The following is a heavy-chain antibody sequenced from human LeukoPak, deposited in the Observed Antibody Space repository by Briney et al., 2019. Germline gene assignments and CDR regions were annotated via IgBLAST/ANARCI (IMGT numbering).Heavy chain of an antibody. V-gene: IGHV4-4*07. D-gene: IGHD2-2*03. CDR3: ARDLLDIVVVPAATVNWFDP. Sequence: PSETLSLTCTVSGGSISSYYWSWIRQPAGKGLEWIGRIYTSGSTNYNPSLKGRVTMSVDTSKNQFSLKLSSVTAADTAVYYCARDLLDIVVVPAATVNWFDPWGQGTLVTVSS. CDR1: GGSISSYY. J-gene: IGHJ5*02. CDR2: IYTSGST.